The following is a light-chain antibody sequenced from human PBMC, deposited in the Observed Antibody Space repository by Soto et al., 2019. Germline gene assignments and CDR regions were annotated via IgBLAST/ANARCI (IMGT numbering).Light chain of an antibody. CDR2: DAS. V-gene: IGLV2-14*01. J-gene: IGLJ1*01. CDR1: SLDVGADVF. Sequence: QFALTQPAFVSGSPGLPMTISSPGTSLDVGADVFVSGCHHYPANAARLGFYDASRKPARASDLYSGSQSGSTASLTISALEAEDETDYYCVSFAVQYSAVFGTGTKVTV. CDR3: VSFAVQYSAV.